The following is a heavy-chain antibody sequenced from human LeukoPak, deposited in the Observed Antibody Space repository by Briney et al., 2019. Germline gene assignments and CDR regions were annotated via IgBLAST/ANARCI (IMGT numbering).Heavy chain of an antibody. J-gene: IGHJ3*02. CDR1: GFTFSRYS. CDR2: ISSSSRNI. Sequence: GGSLRLSCEDSGFTFSRYSVNWVRQAPGKGLEWLSYISSSSRNIYYADSGKGRFTISRDNAKNSLYLQMSSLRAEDTAVYYCAKAVAGTYAFDIWGQGTMVTVSS. V-gene: IGHV3-48*04. D-gene: IGHD6-19*01. CDR3: AKAVAGTYAFDI.